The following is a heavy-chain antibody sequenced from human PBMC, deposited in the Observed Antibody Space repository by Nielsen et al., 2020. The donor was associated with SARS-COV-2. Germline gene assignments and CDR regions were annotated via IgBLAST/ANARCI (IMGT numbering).Heavy chain of an antibody. CDR3: TRGFYSQSDY. Sequence: GESLKISCTGSGFTFSDYSMNWVRQAPGKGLEWVASISGDSYYIYYSELVKGRFTVSRDNGKNSLYLQMNTLRSEDTALYYCTRGFYSQSDYWGQGTLVTVSS. CDR1: GFTFSDYS. V-gene: IGHV3-21*01. D-gene: IGHD2-15*01. J-gene: IGHJ4*02. CDR2: ISGDSYYI.